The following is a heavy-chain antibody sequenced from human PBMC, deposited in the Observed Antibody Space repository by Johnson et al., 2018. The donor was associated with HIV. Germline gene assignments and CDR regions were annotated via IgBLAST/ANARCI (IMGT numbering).Heavy chain of an antibody. CDR3: ASSPMRYSSSAYAFDI. CDR2: ISGGST. J-gene: IGHJ3*02. Sequence: VQLVESRGVLVQPGGSLRLSCAASGFTVSSNEMSWVRQAPGKGLEWVSSISGGSTYYADSRKGRFTISRDNSKNTLYLQMNSLRAEDTAVYYCASSPMRYSSSAYAFDIWGQGTMVTVSS. CDR1: GFTVSSNE. D-gene: IGHD6-6*01. V-gene: IGHV3-38-3*01.